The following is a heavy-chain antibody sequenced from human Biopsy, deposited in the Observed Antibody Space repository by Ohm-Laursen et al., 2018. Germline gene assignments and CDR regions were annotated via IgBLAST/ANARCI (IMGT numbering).Heavy chain of an antibody. CDR2: IDYRGST. CDR3: ARVSRSIYDSTFDSFNI. Sequence: PGTLSLTCSVSGGSFSTYYWTWIRQPPGKGLEWIACIDYRGSTNYNPSLKSRVSISIDTSKNQLSLRLNSVTAADTAVYYCARVSRSIYDSTFDSFNIWGPGTMVTVSS. CDR1: GGSFSTYY. D-gene: IGHD3-22*01. V-gene: IGHV4-59*01. J-gene: IGHJ3*02.